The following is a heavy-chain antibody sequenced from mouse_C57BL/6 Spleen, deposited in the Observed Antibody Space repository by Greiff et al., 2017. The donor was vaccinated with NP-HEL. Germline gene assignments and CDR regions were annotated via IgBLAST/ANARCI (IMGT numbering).Heavy chain of an antibody. CDR1: GYAFSSSW. D-gene: IGHD2-10*01. Sequence: VQVVESGPELVKPGASVKISCKASGYAFSSSWMNWVKQRPGKGLEWIGRIYPGDGDTNYNGKFKGKATLTADKSSSTAYMQLSSLTSEDSAVYFCAKPFYDYDAMDYWGQGTSVTVSS. V-gene: IGHV1-82*01. J-gene: IGHJ4*01. CDR2: IYPGDGDT. CDR3: AKPFYDYDAMDY.